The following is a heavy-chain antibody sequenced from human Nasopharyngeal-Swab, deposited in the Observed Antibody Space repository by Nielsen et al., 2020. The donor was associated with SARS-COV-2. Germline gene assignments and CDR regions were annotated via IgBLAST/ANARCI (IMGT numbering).Heavy chain of an antibody. CDR1: GFTFSSYA. V-gene: IGHV3-23*01. CDR2: ISGSGAST. J-gene: IGHJ6*03. D-gene: IGHD2-15*01. CDR3: AREQNLYCSGGSCYSSYYMDV. Sequence: GESLKISCVASGFTFSSYAMNWVRHAPGKGLEWVSAISGSGASTYYADSVKGRFTISRDNAKSSLYLQMDSLRGEDTAVYYCAREQNLYCSGGSCYSSYYMDVWGKGTTVTVSS.